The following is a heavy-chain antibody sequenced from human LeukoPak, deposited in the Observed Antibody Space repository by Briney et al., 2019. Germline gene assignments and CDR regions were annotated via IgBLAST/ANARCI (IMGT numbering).Heavy chain of an antibody. J-gene: IGHJ4*02. CDR2: INWNGGST. V-gene: IGHV3-20*04. CDR3: AKKRIFGALDY. D-gene: IGHD3-3*01. Sequence: GGSLRLSCAASGFTFDDHGMSWVRQAPGKGLEWVSGINWNGGSTGYADSVKGRFTISRDNAKNSLYLQMSSLGAEDTAVYYCAKKRIFGALDYWGQGTLVTVSS. CDR1: GFTFDDHG.